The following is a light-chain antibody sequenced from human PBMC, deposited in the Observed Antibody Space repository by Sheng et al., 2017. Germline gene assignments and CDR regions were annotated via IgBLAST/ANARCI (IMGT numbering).Light chain of an antibody. V-gene: IGKV1-33*01. CDR2: EAT. CDR1: QDIDNH. Sequence: DIQLTQSPTSLSASKGDRVTITCQASQDIDNHLNWYQQKPGKAPKLLIYEATNLGAGVPSRFSGSGSGTDFRLVINSLQPEDFATYYCQQYEDLPPFSFGPGTRVDFK. CDR3: QQYEDLPPFS. J-gene: IGKJ3*01.